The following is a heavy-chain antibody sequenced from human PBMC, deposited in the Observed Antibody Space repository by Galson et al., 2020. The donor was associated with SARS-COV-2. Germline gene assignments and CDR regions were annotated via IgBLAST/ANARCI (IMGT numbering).Heavy chain of an antibody. CDR1: GGTFSNSD. Sequence: SVKVSCKASGGTFSNSDVNWVRQAPGQGLEWLGGIIHVFHRATYAQKFQGRVTITADERTTTAYMELTSLRSDDTAVYFCVRGEVQTLDYWGQGTLVTVSS. CDR3: VRGEVQTLDY. D-gene: IGHD1-1*01. V-gene: IGHV1-69*13. CDR2: IIHVFHRA. J-gene: IGHJ4*02.